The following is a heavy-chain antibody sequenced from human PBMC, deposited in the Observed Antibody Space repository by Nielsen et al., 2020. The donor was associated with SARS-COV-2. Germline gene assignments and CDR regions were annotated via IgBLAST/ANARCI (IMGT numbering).Heavy chain of an antibody. CDR1: GFTFSSYW. Sequence: GESLKISCAASGFTFSSYWMNWVRQAPGKGLEWVANIKQDGSEKYYGDSVKGRFTISRDNVKKSLYLQMNSLRAEDTAVYYCARSRFGDTWGRGTLVTVSS. J-gene: IGHJ5*02. CDR3: ARSRFGDT. D-gene: IGHD3-10*01. CDR2: IKQDGSEK. V-gene: IGHV3-7*03.